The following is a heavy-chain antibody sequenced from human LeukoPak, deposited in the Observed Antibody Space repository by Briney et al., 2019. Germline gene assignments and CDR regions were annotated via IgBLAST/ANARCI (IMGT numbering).Heavy chain of an antibody. CDR2: ISPSGGST. D-gene: IGHD2-2*01. Sequence: GASVKVSCKAFGYTFTSNYMHWVRQAPGQGLEWMGVISPSGGSTTYAQKFQGRVTITADKSTSTAYMELSSLRSEDTAVYYCARGYCSSTSCYSRWFDPWGQGTLVTVSS. V-gene: IGHV1-46*01. CDR3: ARGYCSSTSCYSRWFDP. J-gene: IGHJ5*02. CDR1: GYTFTSNY.